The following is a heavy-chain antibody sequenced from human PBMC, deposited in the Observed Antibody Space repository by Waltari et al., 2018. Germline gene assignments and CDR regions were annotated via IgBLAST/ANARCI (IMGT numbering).Heavy chain of an antibody. J-gene: IGHJ4*02. Sequence: QVQLVQSGAEVKKPGGAVKVSCKASGYTFTSYYLHWVRQAPGQGLEWMGVINPSDGWTSFQQKFRGRVTMTRDTSTSTVYLEMSSLTSGDTAVYDCARFPAATAYDYWGQGTLVIVSS. CDR3: ARFPAATAYDY. CDR2: INPSDGWT. V-gene: IGHV1-46*01. CDR1: GYTFTSYY. D-gene: IGHD2-2*01.